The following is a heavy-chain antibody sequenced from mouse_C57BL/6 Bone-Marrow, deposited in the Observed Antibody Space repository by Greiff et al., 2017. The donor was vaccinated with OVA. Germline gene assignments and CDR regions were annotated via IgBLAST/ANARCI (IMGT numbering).Heavy chain of an antibody. Sequence: VQLQQSGPVLVKPGASVKLSCKATGYTFTGYWIEWVKQRPGHGLEWIGEILPGSGSTNYNEKFKGKATFTADTSSNTAYMQLSSLTTEDSAIYYCAIGAIYDGYYYAMDYWGQGTSVTVSS. V-gene: IGHV1-9*01. CDR1: GYTFTGYW. D-gene: IGHD2-3*01. CDR3: AIGAIYDGYYYAMDY. CDR2: ILPGSGST. J-gene: IGHJ4*01.